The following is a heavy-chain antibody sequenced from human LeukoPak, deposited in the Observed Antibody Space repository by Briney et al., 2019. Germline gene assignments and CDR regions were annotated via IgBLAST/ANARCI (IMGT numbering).Heavy chain of an antibody. Sequence: TGGSLRLSCAGSGFTFSNHSINWVRQAPGKGLEWVSSISPSSHYIYYADSVRGRFTISRDNARNSLYLQMNSLRDEDTAVYYCARDRHTAMVYYYYYMDVWGTGTTVTVPS. CDR1: GFTFSNHS. CDR2: ISPSSHYI. J-gene: IGHJ6*03. CDR3: ARDRHTAMVYYYYYMDV. V-gene: IGHV3-21*04. D-gene: IGHD5-18*01.